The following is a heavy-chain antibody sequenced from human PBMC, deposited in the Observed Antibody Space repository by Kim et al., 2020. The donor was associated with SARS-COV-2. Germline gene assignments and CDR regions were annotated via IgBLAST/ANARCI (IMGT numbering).Heavy chain of an antibody. CDR2: INSDGSST. CDR3: ARSRYCSGGSCYSWFDP. Sequence: GGSLRLSCAASGFTFSSYWMHWVRQAPGKGLVWVSRINSDGSSTSYADSVKGRFTISRDNAKNTLYLQMNSLRAEDTAVYYCARSRYCSGGSCYSWFDPWGQGTLVTVSS. CDR1: GFTFSSYW. J-gene: IGHJ5*02. D-gene: IGHD2-15*01. V-gene: IGHV3-74*01.